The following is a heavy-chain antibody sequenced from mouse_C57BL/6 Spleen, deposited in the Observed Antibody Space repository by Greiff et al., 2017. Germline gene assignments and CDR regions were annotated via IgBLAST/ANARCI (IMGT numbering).Heavy chain of an antibody. V-gene: IGHV1-80*01. CDR2: IYPGDGDT. CDR3: ARSRGNYVFDY. Sequence: QVQLKQSGAELVKPGASVKISCKASGYAFSSYWMNWVKQRPGKGLEWIGQIYPGDGDTNYNGKFKGKATLTADKSSSTAYMQLSSLTSEDSAVYFCARSRGNYVFDYWGQGTTLTVSS. J-gene: IGHJ2*01. D-gene: IGHD2-1*01. CDR1: GYAFSSYW.